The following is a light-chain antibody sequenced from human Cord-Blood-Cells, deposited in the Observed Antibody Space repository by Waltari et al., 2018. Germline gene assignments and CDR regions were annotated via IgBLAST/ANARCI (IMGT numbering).Light chain of an antibody. Sequence: QSALTQPASVSGSPGKSITLPCTGTSSDVGGYTYVSWYQQPPGKAPKLMIYDVSNRPSGVSNRFSGSKSGNTASLTISGLQAEDEADYYCSSYTSSSTLVVFGGGTKLTVL. CDR2: DVS. V-gene: IGLV2-14*01. J-gene: IGLJ2*01. CDR3: SSYTSSSTLVV. CDR1: SSDVGGYTY.